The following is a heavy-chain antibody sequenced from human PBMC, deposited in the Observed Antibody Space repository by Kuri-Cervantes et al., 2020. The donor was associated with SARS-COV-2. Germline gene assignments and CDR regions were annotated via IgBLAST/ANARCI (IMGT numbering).Heavy chain of an antibody. CDR3: ARGWTTVTTPYFDY. D-gene: IGHD4-11*01. Sequence: SCTVSGGSISSDDYYWSWIRQPPGKGLEWIGYIYYSGSTYYNPSLKSRVTISVDTSKNQFSLKLSSVTAADTAVYYCARGWTTVTTPYFDYWGQGTLVTVSS. J-gene: IGHJ4*02. CDR1: GGSISSDDYY. CDR2: IYYSGST. V-gene: IGHV4-30-4*08.